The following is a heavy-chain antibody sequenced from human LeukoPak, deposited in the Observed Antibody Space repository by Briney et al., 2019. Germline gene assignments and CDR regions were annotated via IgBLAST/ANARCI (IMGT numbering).Heavy chain of an antibody. V-gene: IGHV4-39*01. CDR1: GGSISSSSYY. D-gene: IGHD5-18*01. Sequence: SETLSLTCTVSGGSISSSSYYWGWIRQPPGKGLEWIGSIYYSGSTYYNPSLKSRVTISVDTSKNQFSLKLSSVTAADTAVYYCARLGYSYGFSDYCYGMDVWGQGTTVTVSS. CDR3: ARLGYSYGFSDYCYGMDV. J-gene: IGHJ6*02. CDR2: IYYSGST.